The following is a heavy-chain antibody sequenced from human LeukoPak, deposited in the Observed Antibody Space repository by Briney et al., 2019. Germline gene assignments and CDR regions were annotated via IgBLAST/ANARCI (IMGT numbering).Heavy chain of an antibody. CDR2: ISSSSSYI. V-gene: IGHV3-21*01. Sequence: GGSLRLSCAASGFTFSSYSVNWVRQAPGKGLEWVSSISSSSSYIYYADSVKGRFTISRDNAKNSLYLQMNSLRAEDTAVYYCARVWDPYYDFWSGYYKTLGYFDYWGQGTLVTVSS. D-gene: IGHD3-3*01. CDR1: GFTFSSYS. CDR3: ARVWDPYYDFWSGYYKTLGYFDY. J-gene: IGHJ4*02.